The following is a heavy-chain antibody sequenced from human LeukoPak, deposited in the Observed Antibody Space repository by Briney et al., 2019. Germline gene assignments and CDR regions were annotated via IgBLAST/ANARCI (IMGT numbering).Heavy chain of an antibody. CDR1: GFTFSNYW. Sequence: GGSLRLSCAASGFTFSNYWMSWVRQAPGKGLEWVANIKQDGSDKNYVDSMKGRFTISRDNSKNTLYLQMNSLRAEDTAVYYCAKDRMRSSAGKDFQHWGQGTLVTVSS. CDR2: IKQDGSDK. CDR3: AKDRMRSSAGKDFQH. J-gene: IGHJ1*01. V-gene: IGHV3-7*03. D-gene: IGHD6-13*01.